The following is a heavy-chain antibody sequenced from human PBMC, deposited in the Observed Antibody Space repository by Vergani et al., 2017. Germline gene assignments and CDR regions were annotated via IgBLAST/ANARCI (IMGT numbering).Heavy chain of an antibody. D-gene: IGHD1-1*01. V-gene: IGHV3-11*04. CDR3: AKNPGISTTRHYYAMDV. CDR1: GFTFSNSA. CDR2: ISPGASTV. J-gene: IGHJ6*02. Sequence: VHLLESGGGLVQSGGSLRLSCAASGFTFSNSAVSWIRQAPGKGLEWVSHISPGASTVSYTDSVTGRFTVSRDNDNNSLTLDMTTLRVEDTAVYYCAKNPGISTTRHYYAMDVWGQGTTVTVSS.